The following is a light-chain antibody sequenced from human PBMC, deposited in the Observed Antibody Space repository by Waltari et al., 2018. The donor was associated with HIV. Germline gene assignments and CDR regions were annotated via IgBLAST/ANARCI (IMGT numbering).Light chain of an antibody. CDR1: SSDLGLYNL. Sequence: QSALTQPASVSGSLGQSISISCSGSSSDLGLYNLVSWYQVSPGKAPKLIIHEVNKLPSGVSDRFSGSRSGKTASLTISGLQTEDEADYYCCSYAGDSNYVFGTGTKVTVL. V-gene: IGLV2-23*02. CDR3: CSYAGDSNYV. J-gene: IGLJ1*01. CDR2: EVN.